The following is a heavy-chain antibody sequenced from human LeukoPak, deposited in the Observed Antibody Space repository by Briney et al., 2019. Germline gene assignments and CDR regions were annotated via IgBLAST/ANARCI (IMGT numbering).Heavy chain of an antibody. CDR3: ARLLKGSSSLFCDAFDL. CDR2: FYYCGNS. J-gene: IGHJ3*01. Sequence: PSEPLSLTCTLCIGFHNLWTYYCGSIRQPPGKGRVWIGSFYYCGNSLYNAFLKSRVTICADPSKNRASITLSSSTCTETAVYYCARLLKGSSSLFCDAFDLWGQGTMVTVSS. V-gene: IGHV4-39*01. CDR1: IGFHNLWTYY. D-gene: IGHD6-13*01.